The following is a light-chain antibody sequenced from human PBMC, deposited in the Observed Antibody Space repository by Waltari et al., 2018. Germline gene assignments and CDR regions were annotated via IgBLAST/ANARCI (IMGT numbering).Light chain of an antibody. CDR2: WAS. CDR3: QQYYGPPYN. Sequence: DIMMTQSPDVLAVSLGERASIKCKSSHSVLDYFNNKDSLAWYQPKAGQPPRLLIHWASTRGTGVPDRFSGSGSGTDFTLTISSLQAEDAALYYCQQYYGPPYNFGQGTRLEIK. V-gene: IGKV4-1*01. CDR1: HSVLDYFNNKDS. J-gene: IGKJ2*01.